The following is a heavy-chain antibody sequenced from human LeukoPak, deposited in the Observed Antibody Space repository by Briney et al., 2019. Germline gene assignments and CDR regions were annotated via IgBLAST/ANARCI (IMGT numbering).Heavy chain of an antibody. D-gene: IGHD6-6*01. V-gene: IGHV3-74*01. Sequence: GGSLRLSCAASGFTFSSYWMHWVRQAPGKGLVWVSRINSDGTSTSYADSVKGRFTVSRDNAKNTLYLQVNNLRAEDTAVYYCARGPNSNWSGLDFWGQGTLLTVSS. J-gene: IGHJ4*02. CDR2: INSDGTST. CDR1: GFTFSSYW. CDR3: ARGPNSNWSGLDF.